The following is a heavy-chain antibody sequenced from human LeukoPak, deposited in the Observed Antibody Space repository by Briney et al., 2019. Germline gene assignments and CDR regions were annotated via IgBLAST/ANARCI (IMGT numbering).Heavy chain of an antibody. J-gene: IGHJ4*02. Sequence: ASVKVSCKASGYTFTSYYMHWVRQAPGQGLEWMGIINPSGGSTSYAQKFQGRVTMTRDTSTSTVYMELSSLRSEDTAVYYCARGTYVLRYFDWLLVPDDYWGQGTLVTVSS. CDR1: GYTFTSYY. D-gene: IGHD3-9*01. CDR3: ARGTYVLRYFDWLLVPDDY. CDR2: INPSGGST. V-gene: IGHV1-46*03.